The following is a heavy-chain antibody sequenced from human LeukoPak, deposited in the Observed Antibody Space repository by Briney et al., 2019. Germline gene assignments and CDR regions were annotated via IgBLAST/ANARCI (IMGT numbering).Heavy chain of an antibody. J-gene: IGHJ4*02. CDR1: GGSISSYY. CDR2: IYYTEST. D-gene: IGHD4-11*01. CDR3: ARGVEVTSYYFDY. Sequence: SETLSLTCTVSGGSISSYYWTWIRQPPGKGLEWIGYIYYTESTNYNPSLKGRVTISVDSSKNQFSLKLTSVTAADTAVYYCARGVEVTSYYFDYWGQGVLVTVSS. V-gene: IGHV4-59*01.